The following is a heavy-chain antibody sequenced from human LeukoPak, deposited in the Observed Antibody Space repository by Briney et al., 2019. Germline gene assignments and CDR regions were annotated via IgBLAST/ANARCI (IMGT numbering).Heavy chain of an antibody. CDR2: ISSSGSTI. CDR1: GFTFSSYE. J-gene: IGHJ5*02. Sequence: GGSLRLSCAASGFTFSSYEMNWVRQAPGKGLEWVSYISSSGSTIYYADSVKGRFTISRDNAKNSLYLQMNSLRAEDTAVYYCARRVGLYYGSGTNWFDPWVQGTLVTVSS. V-gene: IGHV3-48*03. D-gene: IGHD3-10*01. CDR3: ARRVGLYYGSGTNWFDP.